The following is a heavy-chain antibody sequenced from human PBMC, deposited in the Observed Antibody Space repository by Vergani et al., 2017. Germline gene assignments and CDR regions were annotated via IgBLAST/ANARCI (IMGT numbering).Heavy chain of an antibody. V-gene: IGHV3-23*01. D-gene: IGHD3-3*01. Sequence: EVQLLESGGGLVQPGGSLRLSCAASGFTFSSYAMSWVRQAPGKGVEWVSAISGSGGSTDYADSVKGRFTISRDNSKNTLYLQMNSLRAEDSAVYYCAKDRVVFGVVKGDWYFDLWGRGTLVTVSS. J-gene: IGHJ2*01. CDR1: GFTFSSYA. CDR3: AKDRVVFGVVKGDWYFDL. CDR2: ISGSGGST.